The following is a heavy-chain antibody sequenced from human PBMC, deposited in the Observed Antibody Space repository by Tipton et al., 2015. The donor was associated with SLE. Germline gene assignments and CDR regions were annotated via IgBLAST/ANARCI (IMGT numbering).Heavy chain of an antibody. CDR2: ISAYKGNT. CDR1: GYTFTSYG. CDR3: AREPVEVAASPRFSYWFAP. D-gene: IGHD6-6*01. V-gene: IGHV1-18*01. Sequence: QLVQSGAEVKKPGASVKVSCKASGYTFTSYGISWVRQAPGQGLEWMGWISAYKGNTNYAQKLQGRVTMTTDTSTSTAYMELRSLRSDEAAVYYCAREPVEVAASPRFSYWFAPWGQGTLVSVSS. J-gene: IGHJ5*02.